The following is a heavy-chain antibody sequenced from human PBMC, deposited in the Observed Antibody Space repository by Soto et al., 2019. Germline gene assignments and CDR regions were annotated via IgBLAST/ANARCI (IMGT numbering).Heavy chain of an antibody. V-gene: IGHV3-23*01. CDR3: AKVRRLGELSALY. CDR1: GFTFRSYA. J-gene: IGHJ4*02. D-gene: IGHD3-16*01. Sequence: EVQLLESGGGLVQPGGSLRLSCAASGFTFRSYAMSWVRQAPGKGLEWVSAIGVSGDTTYYADSVKGRFTISRDNSKNTLYLQMGRLRAEETAVYYCAKVRRLGELSALYWGQGTLVTVSS. CDR2: IGVSGDTT.